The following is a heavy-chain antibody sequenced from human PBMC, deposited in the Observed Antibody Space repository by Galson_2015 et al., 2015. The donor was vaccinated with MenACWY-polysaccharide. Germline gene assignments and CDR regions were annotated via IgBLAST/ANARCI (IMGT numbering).Heavy chain of an antibody. Sequence: SLRLSCAASGFTFTTYTINWVRQAPGQGLEWVSSISGTGTIYYADSVKGRFTISRDNAKNSLYLQVNSLRADDTAVYYCAKGRAPSTYYGMDVWGQGTTVTVSS. J-gene: IGHJ6*02. V-gene: IGHV3-48*01. CDR1: GFTFTTYT. CDR3: AKGRAPSTYYGMDV. D-gene: IGHD2-2*01. CDR2: ISGTGTI.